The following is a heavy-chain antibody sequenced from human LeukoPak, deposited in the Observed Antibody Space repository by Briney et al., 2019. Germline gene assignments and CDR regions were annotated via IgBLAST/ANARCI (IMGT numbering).Heavy chain of an antibody. D-gene: IGHD6-19*01. CDR1: GGSISSSSYY. J-gene: IGHJ5*02. Sequence: PSETLSLTCTVSGGSISSSSYYWGWIRQPPGKGLEWIGSIYYSGSTYYNPSLKSRVTISVDTSKNQFSLKLSSVTAADTAVYYGARHRVGGRGWYEGYNCFDPGGQEPWSPSPQ. CDR3: ARHRVGGRGWYEGYNCFDP. V-gene: IGHV4-39*01. CDR2: IYYSGST.